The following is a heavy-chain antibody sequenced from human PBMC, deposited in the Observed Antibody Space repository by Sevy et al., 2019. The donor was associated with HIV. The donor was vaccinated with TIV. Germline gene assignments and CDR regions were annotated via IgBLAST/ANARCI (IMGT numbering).Heavy chain of an antibody. Sequence: GGSLRLSCAASGFTFSSYDMHWVRQATGKGLEWVSAIGTAGDTYYPGSVKGRFTISRENAKSSLYLHMNSMGAGDTAVYYCARGRRTYYYDSSEVPDAFDIWGQGTMVTVSS. CDR1: GFTFSSYD. CDR2: IGTAGDT. J-gene: IGHJ3*02. D-gene: IGHD3-22*01. V-gene: IGHV3-13*01. CDR3: ARGRRTYYYDSSEVPDAFDI.